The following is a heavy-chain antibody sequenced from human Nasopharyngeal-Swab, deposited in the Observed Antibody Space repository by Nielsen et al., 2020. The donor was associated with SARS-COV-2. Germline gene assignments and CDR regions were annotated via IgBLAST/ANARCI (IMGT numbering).Heavy chain of an antibody. CDR2: INHSGST. J-gene: IGHJ6*03. CDR3: ARGLSGVVPAPILGLGPYYYFYYMDV. V-gene: IGHV4-34*01. D-gene: IGHD2-2*01. CDR1: GGSFSANY. Sequence: SERLPLTCAVCGGSFSANYWGWIRQPPGKGLEWIGEINHSGSTNYNPSLKSRVTISVDTSKSQFSLKLTSVTAADTSVYYCARGLSGVVPAPILGLGPYYYFYYMDVWGKGTTVTVSS.